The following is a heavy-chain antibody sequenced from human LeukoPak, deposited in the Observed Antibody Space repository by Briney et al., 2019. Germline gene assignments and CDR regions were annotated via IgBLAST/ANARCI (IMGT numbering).Heavy chain of an antibody. Sequence: PGGSLRLSCAASGFTFSSYDMYWVRQAPGKGLEWVAFIRYDGSNKYYADSVKGRFTISRDNSKNTVYLQMNSLRAEDTAVHYCARGRSGSYYYFDYWGQGILVTVSS. V-gene: IGHV3-30*02. CDR3: ARGRSGSYYYFDY. CDR2: IRYDGSNK. D-gene: IGHD1-26*01. J-gene: IGHJ4*02. CDR1: GFTFSSYD.